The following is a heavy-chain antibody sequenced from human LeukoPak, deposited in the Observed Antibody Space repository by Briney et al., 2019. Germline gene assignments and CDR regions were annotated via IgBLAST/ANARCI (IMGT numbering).Heavy chain of an antibody. CDR2: FDPEDGET. J-gene: IGHJ5*02. CDR1: GYTLTELS. Sequence: ASVKVSCKVSGYTLTELSMHWVRQAPGKGLEWMGGFDPEDGETIYAQKFQGRVTMTEDTSTDTAYMELSSLRSEDTAVYDCATLVGSSGWYGEGWFDPWGQGTLVTVSS. D-gene: IGHD6-19*01. CDR3: ATLVGSSGWYGEGWFDP. V-gene: IGHV1-24*01.